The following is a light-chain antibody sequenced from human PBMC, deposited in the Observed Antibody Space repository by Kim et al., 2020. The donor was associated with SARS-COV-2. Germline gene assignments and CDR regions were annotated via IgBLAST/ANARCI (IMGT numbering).Light chain of an antibody. CDR3: GTWDSSLSAV. J-gene: IGLJ2*01. CDR1: SSNLGNNY. CDR2: DNN. V-gene: IGLV1-51*01. Sequence: QSVLTQPPSVSAAPGQKVTISCSGSSSNLGNNYVSWYQQLPGTAPKLLIYDNNKRPSGIPDRFSGSKSGTSATLGITGLQTGDEAYYYCGTWDSSLSAVFGGGTQLTVL.